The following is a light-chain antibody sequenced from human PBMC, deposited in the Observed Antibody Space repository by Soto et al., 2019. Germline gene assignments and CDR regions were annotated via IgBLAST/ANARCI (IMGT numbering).Light chain of an antibody. Sequence: DIQMTQSPSTLSASVGDRVIITCRASQTINGWLAWYQQKPGKAPKLLIYKTSTLESGVPSRFSGSGSGTEFTLTISSLQPDDFATYYCQQYNYWYAFGQGTKLEIK. J-gene: IGKJ2*01. CDR1: QTINGW. V-gene: IGKV1-5*03. CDR3: QQYNYWYA. CDR2: KTS.